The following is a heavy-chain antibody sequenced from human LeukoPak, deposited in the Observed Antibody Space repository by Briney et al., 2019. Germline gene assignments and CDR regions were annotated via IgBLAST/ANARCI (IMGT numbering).Heavy chain of an antibody. J-gene: IGHJ4*02. CDR2: ISYDGSNK. CDR1: GFTFSSYA. CDR3: ARDPHVATWRRRTGGYYFDY. D-gene: IGHD5-12*01. Sequence: HPGGSLRLSCAASGFTFSSYAMHWVRQAPGKGLEWVAVISYDGSNKYYADSVKGRFTISRDNSKNTLYLQMNSLRAEDTAVYYCARDPHVATWRRRTGGYYFDYWGQGTLVTVSS. V-gene: IGHV3-30-3*01.